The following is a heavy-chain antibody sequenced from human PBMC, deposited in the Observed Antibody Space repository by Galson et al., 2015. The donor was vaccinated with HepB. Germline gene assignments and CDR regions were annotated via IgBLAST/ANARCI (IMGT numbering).Heavy chain of an antibody. CDR3: AKDSPGSITIFGDAFDI. CDR2: ISGSGGST. V-gene: IGHV3-23*01. Sequence: SLRLSCAASGFTFSSYAMSWVRQAPGKGLEWVSAISGSGGSTYYADSVKGRFTISRDNSKNTLYLQMNSLRAEDTAVYYCAKDSPGSITIFGDAFDIWGQGTMVTVSS. CDR1: GFTFSSYA. J-gene: IGHJ3*02. D-gene: IGHD3-3*01.